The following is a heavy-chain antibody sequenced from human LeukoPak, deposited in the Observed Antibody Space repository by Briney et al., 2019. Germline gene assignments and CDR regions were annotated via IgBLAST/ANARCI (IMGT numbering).Heavy chain of an antibody. V-gene: IGHV3-30*18. CDR2: ISYDGSNK. D-gene: IGHD3-22*01. J-gene: IGHJ6*02. CDR3: AKDPRRYYDPRTVYYYYGMDV. CDR1: GVTFSSYG. Sequence: GGSLRLSCAASGVTFSSYGMHWVRQAPGKGLEWVAVISYDGSNKYYADSVKGRFTISRDNSKNTLYLQMNSLRAEDTAVYYCAKDPRRYYDPRTVYYYYGMDVWGQGTTVTVSS.